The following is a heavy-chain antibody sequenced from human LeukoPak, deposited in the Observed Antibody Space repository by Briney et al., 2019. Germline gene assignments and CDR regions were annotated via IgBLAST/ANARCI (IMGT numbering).Heavy chain of an antibody. CDR1: GFTFSTKW. Sequence: GGSLRLSCAASGFTFSTKWMSWVRQAPGKGLEWVATINQDGSDQYYVDSVKGRFTISRDNAKNSLDLQMNSLRAEVTAVYYCARDYSSGRDFWGQGTLVTVSS. CDR3: ARDYSSGRDF. CDR2: INQDGSDQ. D-gene: IGHD3-22*01. V-gene: IGHV3-7*04. J-gene: IGHJ4*02.